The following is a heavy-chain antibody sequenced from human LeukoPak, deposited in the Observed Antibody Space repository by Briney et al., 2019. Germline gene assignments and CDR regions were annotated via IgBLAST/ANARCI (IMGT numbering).Heavy chain of an antibody. J-gene: IGHJ4*02. V-gene: IGHV1-46*03. CDR2: INPSGGST. CDR3: ARGAWGYDILTGYYAILDY. Sequence: ASVKVSCKASGYTFTSYYMPWVRQAPGQGLEWMGIINPSGGSTSYAQKFQGRVTMTRDTSTSTVYMELSSLRSEDTAVYYCARGAWGYDILTGYYAILDYWGQGTLVTVSS. CDR1: GYTFTSYY. D-gene: IGHD3-9*01.